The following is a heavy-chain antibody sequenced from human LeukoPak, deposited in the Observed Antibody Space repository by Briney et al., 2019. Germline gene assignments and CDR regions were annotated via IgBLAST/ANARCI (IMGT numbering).Heavy chain of an antibody. CDR1: GYSFTTYW. CDR2: IDPSDSHT. Sequence: GESPRISCKASGYSFTTYWISWVRQMPGKGLEWMGRIDPSDSHTNYSPPFQGHVTISADKSISTAYLQWSSLKASDTAMYYCARRAAPLDYWGQGTLVTVSS. J-gene: IGHJ4*02. V-gene: IGHV5-10-1*01. D-gene: IGHD2-15*01. CDR3: ARRAAPLDY.